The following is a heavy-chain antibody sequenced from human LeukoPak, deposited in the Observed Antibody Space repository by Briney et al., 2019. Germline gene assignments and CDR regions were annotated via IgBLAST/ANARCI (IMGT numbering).Heavy chain of an antibody. V-gene: IGHV3-21*01. D-gene: IGHD3-22*01. J-gene: IGHJ4*02. CDR2: ISSSSSYI. CDR1: GFTFSSYS. CDR3: ARDPDYYDSSGYFDY. Sequence: GGSLRLSCAASGFTFSSYSMNWVRQAPGKRLEWVSSISSSSSYIYYADSVKGRFTISRDNAKNSLYLQMNSLRAEDTAVYYCARDPDYYDSSGYFDYWGQGTLVTVSS.